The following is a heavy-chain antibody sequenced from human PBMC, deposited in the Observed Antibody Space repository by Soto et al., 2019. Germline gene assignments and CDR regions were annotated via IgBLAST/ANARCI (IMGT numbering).Heavy chain of an antibody. CDR1: GYTLTSCY. V-gene: IGHV1-18*04. CDR3: TREGSAPYYYYGMDA. D-gene: IGHD3-10*01. J-gene: IGHJ6*02. Sequence: ASVKVSCKAPGYTLTSCYMHWVRQAPGQGLEWMGIINTHNGNTNYAQNLQGRVIMTADTSTSTAYMELRSLRSDDTAIYYCTREGSAPYYYYGMDAWGQGTTVTVSS. CDR2: INTHNGNT.